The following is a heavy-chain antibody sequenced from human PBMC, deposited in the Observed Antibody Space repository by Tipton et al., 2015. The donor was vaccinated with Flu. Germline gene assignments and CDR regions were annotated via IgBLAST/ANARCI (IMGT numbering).Heavy chain of an antibody. J-gene: IGHJ5*02. CDR2: INHSGTT. CDR1: GGSVRSSGHF. D-gene: IGHD1-1*01. CDR3: ATKDWNRSDWRHH. Sequence: TLSLTCTVSGGSVRSSGHFWGWIRQPPGKGLEWIGEINHSGTTNYSPSLKSRVTISVDTSKKQFSLKLSSVTAADTAVYYCATKDWNRSDWRHHWGQGTLVTVSS. V-gene: IGHV4-39*07.